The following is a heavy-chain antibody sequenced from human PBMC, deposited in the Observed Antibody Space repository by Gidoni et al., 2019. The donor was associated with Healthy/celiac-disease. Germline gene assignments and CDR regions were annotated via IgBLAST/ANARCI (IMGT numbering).Heavy chain of an antibody. D-gene: IGHD2-2*01. Sequence: EVQLVESGEGLVQPGGSLRLSCAASGLPFSSYDMHWVPQATGKGLAWVSAIGTACDTYYPGSVKGRFTISRENAKNSLYLQMNSLRAGDTAVYYCARSLGYCSSTSCYLSNYGMDVWGQGTTVTVSS. V-gene: IGHV3-13*04. CDR2: IGTACDT. J-gene: IGHJ6*02. CDR3: ARSLGYCSSTSCYLSNYGMDV. CDR1: GLPFSSYD.